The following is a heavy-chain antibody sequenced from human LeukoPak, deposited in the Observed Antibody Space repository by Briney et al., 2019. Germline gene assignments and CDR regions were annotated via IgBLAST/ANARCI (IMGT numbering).Heavy chain of an antibody. D-gene: IGHD3-10*01. CDR1: GGSISSGGYS. Sequence: SETLSLTCAVSGGSISSGGYSWSWIRQPPGKGLEWIGYIYHSGSTYYNPSLKSRVTISVDTSKNQFSLKLSSVTAADTAVYYCARRGGYGEGYFDYWGQGTLVTVSS. CDR3: ARRGGYGEGYFDY. J-gene: IGHJ4*02. V-gene: IGHV4-30-2*02. CDR2: IYHSGST.